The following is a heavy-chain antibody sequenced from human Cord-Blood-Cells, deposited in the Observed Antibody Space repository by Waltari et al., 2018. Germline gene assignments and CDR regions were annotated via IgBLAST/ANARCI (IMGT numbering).Heavy chain of an antibody. D-gene: IGHD3-10*01. CDR1: GGSFSGYY. V-gene: IGHV4-34*01. J-gene: IGHJ6*02. CDR2: INQSGST. CDR3: ATLRVRSGSYYYYYGMDV. Sequence: QVQLQQWGAGLLKPSETLSLTCAVYGGSFSGYYRSWIRPPPGKGLEWIGEINQSGSTNYNPSLKSRVTISVDTSKNQFSLKLSSVTAADTAVYYCATLRVRSGSYYYYYGMDVWGQGTTVTVSS.